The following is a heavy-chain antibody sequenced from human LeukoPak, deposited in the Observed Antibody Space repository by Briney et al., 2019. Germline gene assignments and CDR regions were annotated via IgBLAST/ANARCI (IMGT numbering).Heavy chain of an antibody. Sequence: ASVKVSCKASGYTFTSYDINWVRQATGQGLEWMGWMNPNSGNTGYAQKFQGRVTMTRNTSISTAYMELSSLRPEDTAVYYCARVQQLVPYYYYGMDVWGQGTTVTVSS. CDR1: GYTFTSYD. V-gene: IGHV1-8*01. J-gene: IGHJ6*02. D-gene: IGHD6-13*01. CDR3: ARVQQLVPYYYYGMDV. CDR2: MNPNSGNT.